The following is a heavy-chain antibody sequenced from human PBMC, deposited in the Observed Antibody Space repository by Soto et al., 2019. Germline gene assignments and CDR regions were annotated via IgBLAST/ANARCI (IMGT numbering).Heavy chain of an antibody. CDR1: GFSLTTSGVG. Sequence: SGPTLVNPTQTLTLTCTFSGFSLTTSGVGVGWIRQPPGKALEWLGLIYWDDDKRYSPSLKSRLNITKDTSRNQVVLTMSNMDPVDTATYYCVHRGGPPPGAEDINSLDPWGQGSLVTVSS. D-gene: IGHD2-15*01. V-gene: IGHV2-5*02. CDR2: IYWDDDK. J-gene: IGHJ5*02. CDR3: VHRGGPPPGAEDINSLDP.